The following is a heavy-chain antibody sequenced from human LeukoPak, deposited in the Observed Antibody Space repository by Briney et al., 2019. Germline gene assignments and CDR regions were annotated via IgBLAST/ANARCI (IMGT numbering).Heavy chain of an antibody. Sequence: GESLKISCKGSGYSFTSYWIGWVRQMPGKGLEWMGIIYPGDSDTRYSPSFQGQVTISADKSISTAYLQWSSLKASDTAMYYCARHGAAAATGTWFDPWGQGTLVTVSS. V-gene: IGHV5-51*01. D-gene: IGHD6-13*01. CDR1: GYSFTSYW. J-gene: IGHJ5*02. CDR2: IYPGDSDT. CDR3: ARHGAAAATGTWFDP.